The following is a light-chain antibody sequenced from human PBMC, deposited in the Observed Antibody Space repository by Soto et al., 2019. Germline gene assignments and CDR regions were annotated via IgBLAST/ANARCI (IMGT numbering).Light chain of an antibody. Sequence: EIVLTQSPATLSLSPGERATLSSRASQSVSSNLAWYQQKPGQAPRLLIYDASNRATGIPARFSGSGSGTDFTLTVTSLEPEDFAVYYCQQRSNWPLTYTFGQGTKLEIK. V-gene: IGKV3-11*01. CDR1: QSVSSN. J-gene: IGKJ2*01. CDR3: QQRSNWPLTYT. CDR2: DAS.